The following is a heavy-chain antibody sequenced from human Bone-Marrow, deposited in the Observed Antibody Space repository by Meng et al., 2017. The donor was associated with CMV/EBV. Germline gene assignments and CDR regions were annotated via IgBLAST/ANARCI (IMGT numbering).Heavy chain of an antibody. V-gene: IGHV4-34*01. CDR3: ARVSTARWRGAFDI. Sequence: SETLSLTCAVYGGSFSGYYWSWIRQPPGKGLEWIGEINRSGSTNYNPSLKSRVTISVDTSKNQFSLKLSSVTAADTAVYYCARVSTARWRGAFDIWGQGTMVTVSS. CDR1: GGSFSGYY. J-gene: IGHJ3*02. D-gene: IGHD2-15*01. CDR2: INRSGST.